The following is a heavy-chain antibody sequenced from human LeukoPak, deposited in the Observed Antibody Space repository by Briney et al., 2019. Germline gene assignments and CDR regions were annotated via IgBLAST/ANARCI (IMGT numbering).Heavy chain of an antibody. V-gene: IGHV3-23*01. D-gene: IGHD3-9*01. Sequence: PGGSLRLSCAASGFTFSSDAMSWVRQAPGKGLEWVSAISGSGGSTYYADSVKGRFTISRDNAKNSLYLQMNSLRAEDTAVYYCARDRNDILTGYTAFDIWGQGTMVTVSS. CDR2: ISGSGGST. CDR1: GFTFSSDA. J-gene: IGHJ3*02. CDR3: ARDRNDILTGYTAFDI.